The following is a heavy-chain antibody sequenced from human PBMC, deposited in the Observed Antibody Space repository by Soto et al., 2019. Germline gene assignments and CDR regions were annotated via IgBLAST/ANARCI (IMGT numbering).Heavy chain of an antibody. J-gene: IGHJ4*02. Sequence: QVQLVQSGAEVKKPGASVKVSCKASGYTFNSYGISWVRQAPGQGLEWMGWISVYNGNTNYAQNLQGRVTMTTDTSPSTAYMSLRSLRSDDTAVYYCAGLDVGATPVDYRGQGTLVTVSS. CDR1: GYTFNSYG. CDR2: ISVYNGNT. CDR3: AGLDVGATPVDY. V-gene: IGHV1-18*01. D-gene: IGHD1-26*01.